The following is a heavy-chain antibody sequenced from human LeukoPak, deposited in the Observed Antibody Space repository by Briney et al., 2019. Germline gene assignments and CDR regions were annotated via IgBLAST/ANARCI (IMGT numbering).Heavy chain of an antibody. CDR3: ARARLYSSGWPY. D-gene: IGHD6-19*01. CDR2: IYGGGST. V-gene: IGHV3-53*04. J-gene: IGHJ4*02. CDR1: GFTVSNNY. Sequence: GGSLRLSCVVSGFTVSNNYMKWVRQAPGKGLEWVSTIYGGGSTYYADSVRGRFTISRHNSKNTLYLQMDSLRSDDTAVYYCARARLYSSGWPYWGQGTLVTVSS.